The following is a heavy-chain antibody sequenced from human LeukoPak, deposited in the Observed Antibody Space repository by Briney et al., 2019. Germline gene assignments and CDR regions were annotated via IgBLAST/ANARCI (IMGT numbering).Heavy chain of an antibody. CDR3: ARDPYSGSYGNYYYYFMDV. CDR2: IKQDGSEK. J-gene: IGHJ6*03. V-gene: IGHV3-7*01. D-gene: IGHD1-26*01. Sequence: PGGSLRLSCAASGFTFSSYWMSRVRQAPGKGLEWVANIKQDGSEKYYVDSVKGRFTISRDNAKNSLYLQMNSLRAEDTAVYYCARDPYSGSYGNYYYYFMDVWGKGTTVTISS. CDR1: GFTFSSYW.